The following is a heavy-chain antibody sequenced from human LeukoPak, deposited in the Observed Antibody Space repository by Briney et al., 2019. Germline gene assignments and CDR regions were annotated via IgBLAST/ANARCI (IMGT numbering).Heavy chain of an antibody. V-gene: IGHV4-39*01. Sequence: PSETLSLTCTVSGGSISSSSYYWGWIRQPPGKGLEWIGSIYYSGSTYYNPSLKSRVTISVDTSKNQFSLKLSSVTAADTAVYYCARLQYCSGGSCYSTKGYFDYWGQGTLVTVSS. CDR1: GGSISSSSYY. CDR2: IYYSGST. J-gene: IGHJ4*02. CDR3: ARLQYCSGGSCYSTKGYFDY. D-gene: IGHD2-15*01.